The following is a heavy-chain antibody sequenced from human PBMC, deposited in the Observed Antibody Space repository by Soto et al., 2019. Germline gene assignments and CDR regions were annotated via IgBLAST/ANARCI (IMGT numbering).Heavy chain of an antibody. V-gene: IGHV4-59*01. J-gene: IGHJ2*01. D-gene: IGHD3-3*01. CDR1: GGSISTYY. CDR2: IYYSGST. Sequence: PSETLSLTCTVSGGSISTYYWSWIRQPPGKGLEYIGYIYYSGSTNYNPSLKSRVTISLDTSKNQFSLKLTSVTAADTAVYYCARGNYGSYYDFSGFEVWGRGALVTVSS. CDR3: ARGNYGSYYDFSGFEV.